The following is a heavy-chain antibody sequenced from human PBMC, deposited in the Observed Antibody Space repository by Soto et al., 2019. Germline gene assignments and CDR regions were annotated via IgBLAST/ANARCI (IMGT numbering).Heavy chain of an antibody. CDR1: GFSDSSYA. Sequence: QVQLVESGGGVVQPGRSLRLSCAASGFSDSSYAMHWVRQAPGKGLEWVAVISFDGSNKYYADSVKGRFTISRDNSKNTLYLQMNSLRIEDTAVYYCAKEAHSGSYFWLLQNGMDVWGQGTTVTVSS. D-gene: IGHD1-26*01. CDR3: AKEAHSGSYFWLLQNGMDV. J-gene: IGHJ6*02. V-gene: IGHV3-30*18. CDR2: ISFDGSNK.